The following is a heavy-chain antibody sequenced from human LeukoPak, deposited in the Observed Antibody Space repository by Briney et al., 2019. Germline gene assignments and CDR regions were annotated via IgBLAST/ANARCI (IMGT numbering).Heavy chain of an antibody. D-gene: IGHD6-19*01. CDR2: ISGYNYHT. CDR1: GYTFSTYG. Sequence: ASVKVSCKTSGYTFSTYGISWVRQAPGQGLGWMGWISGYNYHTDYARKFQGRLTVTTDTSTKTAYMELRNLRSDDTAVYYCARDSQIAVAVEGWLDPCGQGTLVTVSS. V-gene: IGHV1-18*01. J-gene: IGHJ5*01. CDR3: ARDSQIAVAVEGWLDP.